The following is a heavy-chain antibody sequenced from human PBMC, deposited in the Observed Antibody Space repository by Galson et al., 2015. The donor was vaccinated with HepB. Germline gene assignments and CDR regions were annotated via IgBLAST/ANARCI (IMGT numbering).Heavy chain of an antibody. CDR3: GKDPVRASYRPYGMDV. V-gene: IGHV3-23*01. CDR2: ISGRGGNT. J-gene: IGHJ6*02. D-gene: IGHD5-18*01. Sequence: SLRLSCAASGFTFSSYAMSWVRQAPGKGLEWVSSISGRGGNTYYTDSVTGRFTISRDNSKKMVYLQMNSLRAEDTALYYCGKDPVRASYRPYGMDVWGQGTTVTVSS. CDR1: GFTFSSYA.